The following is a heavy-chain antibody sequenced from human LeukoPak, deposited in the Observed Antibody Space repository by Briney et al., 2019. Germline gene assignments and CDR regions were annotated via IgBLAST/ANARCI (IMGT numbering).Heavy chain of an antibody. CDR1: GYSISSGYY. CDR3: ARGIIAAAGPDY. D-gene: IGHD6-13*01. V-gene: IGHV4-38-2*02. Sequence: SETLSLTCTVSGYSISSGYYWGWIRPPPGKGLEWIGSIYHSGRTFYNPSLKSRVTISVDTSKNQFSLKLSSVTAADTAVYYCARGIIAAAGPDYWGQGTLVTVSS. CDR2: IYHSGRT. J-gene: IGHJ4*02.